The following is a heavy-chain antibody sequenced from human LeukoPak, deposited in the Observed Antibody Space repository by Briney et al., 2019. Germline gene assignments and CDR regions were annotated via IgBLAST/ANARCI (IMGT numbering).Heavy chain of an antibody. CDR1: GFTFSSYA. Sequence: GGSLRLSCAASGFTFSSYAMSWVRQAPGKGLVWVSAISGSGGSTYYADSVKGRLTISRDNSKNTLYLQMNSLRAEDTAVYYCAKQTSGSYTGWFDPWGQGTLVTVSS. V-gene: IGHV3-23*01. J-gene: IGHJ5*02. D-gene: IGHD1-26*01. CDR2: ISGSGGST. CDR3: AKQTSGSYTGWFDP.